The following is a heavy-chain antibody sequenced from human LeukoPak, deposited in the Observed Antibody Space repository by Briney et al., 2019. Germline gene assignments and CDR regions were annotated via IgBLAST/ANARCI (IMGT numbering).Heavy chain of an antibody. V-gene: IGHV4-38-2*01. CDR3: ARGIAAAGSRHALDY. CDR2: IYHSGST. Sequence: SETLSLTCAVSGYSISSGYYWGWIRQPPGKGLEWIGSIYHSGSTYYNPSLKGRVTISVDTSKNQFSLKLSSVTAADTAVYYCARGIAAAGSRHALDYWGQGTLVTVSS. D-gene: IGHD6-13*01. J-gene: IGHJ4*02. CDR1: GYSISSGYY.